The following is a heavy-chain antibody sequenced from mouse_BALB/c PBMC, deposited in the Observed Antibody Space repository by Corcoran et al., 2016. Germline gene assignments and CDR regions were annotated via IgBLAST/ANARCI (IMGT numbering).Heavy chain of an antibody. CDR1: GFNIKDTY. CDR2: IDPANDNT. D-gene: IGHD1-1*02. Sequence: EVQLQQSGAELVKPGASVKLSCTASGFNIKDTYLHWVKQRPEQGLKWIGRIDPANDNTKFDPKFQGKATITADTSSNTAYLQLSSLTSEDTAVYYCTNGSYEAWFAYWGQGTLVTVSA. J-gene: IGHJ3*01. V-gene: IGHV14-3*02. CDR3: TNGSYEAWFAY.